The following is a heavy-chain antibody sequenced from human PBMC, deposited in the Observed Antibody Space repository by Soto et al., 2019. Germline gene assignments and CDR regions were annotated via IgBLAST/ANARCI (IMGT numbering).Heavy chain of an antibody. CDR1: GGSISSYY. CDR2: IYYSGST. D-gene: IGHD3-9*01. Sequence: PSETLSLTCTVSGGSISSYYWSWIRQPPGKGLEWIGYIYYSGSTNYNPSLKSRVTISVDTSKNQFSLKLSSVTAADTAVYYCARDAVHYDILTGQRSYYYYYMDVWGKGTTVTVSS. J-gene: IGHJ6*03. V-gene: IGHV4-59*01. CDR3: ARDAVHYDILTGQRSYYYYYMDV.